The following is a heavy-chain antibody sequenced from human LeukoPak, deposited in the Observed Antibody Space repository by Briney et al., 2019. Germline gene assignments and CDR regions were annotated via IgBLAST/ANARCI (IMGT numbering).Heavy chain of an antibody. J-gene: IGHJ3*02. CDR1: GHTFTGYF. V-gene: IGHV1-2*02. Sequence: GASVKVSCKAPGHTFTGYFLHWVRQAPGQGLEWMGWINPNSGGTNYAQKFQGRVTMTRETSISTGYIELNRLRSDDTAVYYCARSRRLIVVEPAASDAFDIWGQGTKVTVSS. CDR3: ARSRRLIVVEPAASDAFDI. CDR2: INPNSGGT. D-gene: IGHD2-2*01.